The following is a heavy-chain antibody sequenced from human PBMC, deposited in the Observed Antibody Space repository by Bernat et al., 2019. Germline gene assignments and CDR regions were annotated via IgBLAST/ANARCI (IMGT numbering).Heavy chain of an antibody. CDR1: GGTFGSHS. V-gene: IGHV1-69*08. D-gene: IGHD1-26*01. J-gene: IGHJ3*02. Sequence: QVQLVQSGAEVKKPGSSVNVSCKASGGTFGSHSIIWVRQAPGQGLEWMGKIIPILGKAHYAQKFQGRVTIAAARSTSTAYMELGTLTSDDTALYFCATDRTRSQEDYDMWGQGKMVTVSS. CDR2: IIPILGKA. CDR3: ATDRTRSQEDYDM.